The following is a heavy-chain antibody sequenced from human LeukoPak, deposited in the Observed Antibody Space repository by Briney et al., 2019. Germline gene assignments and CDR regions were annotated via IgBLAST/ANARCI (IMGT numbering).Heavy chain of an antibody. J-gene: IGHJ4*02. CDR1: GFTFSSYG. Sequence: GGSLRLSCAASGFTFSSYGMHWVRQAPGKGLAWVAFIRYDGSNQYYADSVKGRFTISRDNSKNTLYLQMNSLRAEDTAVYYCANLGSVLRFLEWFDYWGQGTLVTVSS. V-gene: IGHV3-30*02. CDR2: IRYDGSNQ. CDR3: ANLGSVLRFLEWFDY. D-gene: IGHD3-3*01.